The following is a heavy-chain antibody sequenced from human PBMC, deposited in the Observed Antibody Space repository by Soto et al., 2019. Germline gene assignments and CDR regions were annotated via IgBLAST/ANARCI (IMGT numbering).Heavy chain of an antibody. CDR1: EVNFRGYG. V-gene: IGHV3-30*03. Sequence: PGGSLRLSCAASEVNFRGYGVHWVSQTPGKGLEWVAVISYDGSNKYYADSVKGRFTISRDNSKNTLYLQMNSLRAEDTAVYYCLTTVATSYAFDIWGQGTMVTVSS. CDR2: ISYDGSNK. J-gene: IGHJ3*02. CDR3: LTTVATSYAFDI. D-gene: IGHD4-17*01.